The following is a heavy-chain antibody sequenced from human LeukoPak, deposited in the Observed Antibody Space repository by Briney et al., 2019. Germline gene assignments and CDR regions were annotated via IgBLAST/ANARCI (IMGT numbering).Heavy chain of an antibody. CDR1: GFTFSSYW. V-gene: IGHV3-48*01. J-gene: IGHJ4*02. D-gene: IGHD2-15*01. CDR2: INTSGNTI. Sequence: GGSLRLSCAASGFTFSSYWMSWVRQAPGKGLEWVSFINTSGNTIYYVDSLKGRFAISRDNAKNSLYLQMNSLRAEDTAVYYCARIRSGNYIDYWGQGTLVTVSS. CDR3: ARIRSGNYIDY.